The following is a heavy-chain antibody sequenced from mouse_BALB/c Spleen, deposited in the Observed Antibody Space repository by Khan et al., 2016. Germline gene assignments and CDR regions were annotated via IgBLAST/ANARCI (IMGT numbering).Heavy chain of an antibody. CDR3: ARYDASTYVRGMDY. Sequence: VQLKESGPSLVKLSQTLSLTCSVTGDSITSGYWNWIRKFPGNKLEYMGYISHSGSTYYNPSLKSRISITRDTSKNQYYLQLNSVTTEDTATYYCARYDASTYVRGMDYWGQGTSVTVSS. CDR1: GDSITSGY. CDR2: ISHSGST. D-gene: IGHD1-1*01. V-gene: IGHV3-8*02. J-gene: IGHJ4*01.